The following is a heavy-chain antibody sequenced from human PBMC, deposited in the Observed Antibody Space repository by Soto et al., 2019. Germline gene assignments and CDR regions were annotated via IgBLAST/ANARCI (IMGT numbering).Heavy chain of an antibody. V-gene: IGHV3-30*03. J-gene: IGHJ6*02. CDR3: ARPPPYCSSTSCSLFYYYYGMDV. D-gene: IGHD2-2*01. Sequence: GGSLRLSCAASGFTFSSYGMHWVRQAPGKGLEWVAVISYDGSNIYYADSVKGRFTISRDNSKNTLYLQMNSLRDEDTAVYYCARPPPYCSSTSCSLFYYYYGMDVWGQGTTVTVSS. CDR1: GFTFSSYG. CDR2: ISYDGSNI.